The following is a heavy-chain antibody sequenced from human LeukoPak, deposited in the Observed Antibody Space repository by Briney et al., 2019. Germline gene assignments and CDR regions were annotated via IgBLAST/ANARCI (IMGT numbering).Heavy chain of an antibody. CDR1: GFTFSSYE. CDR2: ISSSGSTI. CDR3: ARLRGPYSGSWYVEGVIDY. V-gene: IGHV3-48*03. J-gene: IGHJ4*02. D-gene: IGHD6-13*01. Sequence: GGSLRLSCAASGFTFSSYEMNWVRQAPGMGLEWVSYISSSGSTIYYADSVKGRFTISRDTAKISLYLQMNSLRAADTAVYFCARLRGPYSGSWYVEGVIDYWGQGTLVTVSS.